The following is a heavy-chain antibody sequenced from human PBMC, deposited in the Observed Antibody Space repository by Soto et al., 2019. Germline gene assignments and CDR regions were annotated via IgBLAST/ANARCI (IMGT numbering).Heavy chain of an antibody. CDR2: IYYSGST. CDR3: AREVGDYVNYYYYGMDV. V-gene: IGHV4-31*03. CDR1: GGSISSGGYY. Sequence: SETLSLTCTVSGGSISSGGYYWSWICQHPGKGLEWIGYIYYSGSTYYNPSLKSRVTISVDTSKNQFSLKLSSVTAADTAVYYCAREVGDYVNYYYYGMDVWGQGTTVTVSS. J-gene: IGHJ6*02. D-gene: IGHD4-17*01.